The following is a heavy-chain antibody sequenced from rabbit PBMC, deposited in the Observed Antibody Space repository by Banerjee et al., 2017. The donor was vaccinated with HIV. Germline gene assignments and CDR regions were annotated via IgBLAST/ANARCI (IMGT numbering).Heavy chain of an antibody. V-gene: IGHV1S45*01. CDR2: INTSSGNT. Sequence: QEQLKETGGGLVQPGESLTLSCKVSGFSLSSNDMSWVRQAPGKGLERIACINTSSGNTVYATWAKGRFTISKTSWTTVTLQMTSLTAADTATYFCMRYGTGWGDNLWGQGTLVTVS. CDR3: MRYGTGWGDNL. CDR1: GFSLSSNDM. D-gene: IGHD4-1*01. J-gene: IGHJ4*01.